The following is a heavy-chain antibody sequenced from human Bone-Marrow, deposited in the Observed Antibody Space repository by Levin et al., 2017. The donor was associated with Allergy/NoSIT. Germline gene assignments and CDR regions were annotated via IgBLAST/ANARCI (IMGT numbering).Heavy chain of an antibody. CDR3: ARDSIGSGWYGYYYYMDV. Sequence: ASVKVSCKASGYTFTSYGISWVRQAPGQGLEWMGWISAYNGNTNYAQKLQGRVTMTTDTSTSTAYMELRSLRSDDTAVYYCARDSIGSGWYGYYYYMDVWGKGTTVTVSS. CDR2: ISAYNGNT. J-gene: IGHJ6*03. V-gene: IGHV1-18*01. CDR1: GYTFTSYG. D-gene: IGHD6-19*01.